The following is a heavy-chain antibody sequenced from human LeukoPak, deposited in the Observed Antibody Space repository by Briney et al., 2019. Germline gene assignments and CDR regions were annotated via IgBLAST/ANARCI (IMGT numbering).Heavy chain of an antibody. CDR3: ARDRNSSSRPLGY. J-gene: IGHJ4*02. CDR1: GFTVSSNY. Sequence: GGSLRLSCAASGFTVSSNYMSWVRQAPGKGLEWVSVIYSGGSTYYADSVKGRFTISRDNAKNSLYLQMNSLRAEDTAVYYCARDRNSSSRPLGYWGQGTLVTVSS. V-gene: IGHV3-66*01. D-gene: IGHD6-6*01. CDR2: IYSGGST.